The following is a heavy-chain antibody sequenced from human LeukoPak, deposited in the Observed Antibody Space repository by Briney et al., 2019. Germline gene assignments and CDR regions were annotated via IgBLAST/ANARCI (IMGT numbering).Heavy chain of an antibody. J-gene: IGHJ2*01. V-gene: IGHV4-59*01. CDR1: GGSISSYY. CDR2: MYYSGST. Sequence: SETLCLTCTVSGGSISSYYWSWIRQPPGKGLEWLGYMYYSGSTNYNPSLKSRVSLSVDTSKNQFSLKLTSVTASDTAVYYCARDGDWKGYWYFDLWGRGTLVTVSS. D-gene: IGHD2-21*01. CDR3: ARDGDWKGYWYFDL.